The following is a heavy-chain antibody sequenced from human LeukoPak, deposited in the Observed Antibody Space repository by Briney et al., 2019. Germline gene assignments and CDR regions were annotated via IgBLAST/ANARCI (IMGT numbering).Heavy chain of an antibody. CDR2: ISGSGDNT. D-gene: IGHD3-10*01. V-gene: IGHV3-23*01. CDR1: GFTFSNDW. CDR3: AKVTYGSGTYGAFDY. J-gene: IGHJ4*02. Sequence: GGSLRLSCAASGFTFSNDWMHWVRQAPGKGLEWVSTISGSGDNTYYADSVKGRFTISRDNSKNTLYLQMNSLRAEDTAVYYCAKVTYGSGTYGAFDYWGQGALVTVSS.